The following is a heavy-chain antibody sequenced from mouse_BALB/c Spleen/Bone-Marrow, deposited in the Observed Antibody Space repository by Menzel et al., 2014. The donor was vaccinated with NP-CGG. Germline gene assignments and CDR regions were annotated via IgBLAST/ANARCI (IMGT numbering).Heavy chain of an antibody. CDR2: IYPGDGST. V-gene: IGHV1S33*01. CDR3: ARGRRTYYFDY. Sequence: SGPELVKPGALVKISCKASGYTFTSYDINWVKQRPGQGLEWIGWIYPGDGSTKYNEKFRGKATLTADKSSSTAHMQLSSLTSENSAVYFCARGRRTYYFDYWGQGTTLTVSS. D-gene: IGHD2-3*01. CDR1: GYTFTSYD. J-gene: IGHJ2*01.